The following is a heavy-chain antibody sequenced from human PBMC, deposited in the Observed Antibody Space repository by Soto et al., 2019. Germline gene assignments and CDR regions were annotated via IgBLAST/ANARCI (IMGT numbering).Heavy chain of an antibody. J-gene: IGHJ6*02. D-gene: IGHD3-10*01. CDR1: GFSLISNGVA. Sequence: QITLKESGPTLVKPTQTLTLTCTLSGFSLISNGVAVGWIRQPPGKALEWLALIYWDDDKHFSPSLKSRLSITRDTSNNQVVLKMTNMDTVDTATYYCAHAFPSSSGTYPNYGMDVWGQGTTVTVSS. CDR2: IYWDDDK. V-gene: IGHV2-5*02. CDR3: AHAFPSSSGTYPNYGMDV.